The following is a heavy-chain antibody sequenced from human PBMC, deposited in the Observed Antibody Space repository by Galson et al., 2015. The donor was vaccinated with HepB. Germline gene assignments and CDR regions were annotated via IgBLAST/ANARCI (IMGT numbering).Heavy chain of an antibody. CDR1: GYTFTRNG. CDR2: ITPIPGIA. V-gene: IGHV1-69*04. J-gene: IGHJ3*02. Sequence: SVKVSCKASGYTFTRNGISWVRQAPGQGLEWMGRITPIPGIAIYAQRFQGRVTITADKSTSTAYMELSSLRSEDTAVYYCARDLEQWHDAFDIWGQGTMVTASS. D-gene: IGHD6-19*01. CDR3: ARDLEQWHDAFDI.